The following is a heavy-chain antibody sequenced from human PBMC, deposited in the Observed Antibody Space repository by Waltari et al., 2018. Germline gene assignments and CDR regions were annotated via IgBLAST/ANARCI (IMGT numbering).Heavy chain of an antibody. D-gene: IGHD6-19*01. CDR3: ATDPVSGRHRDY. V-gene: IGHV1-24*01. Sequence: QVQLVQSGAEVKKAGASVTVYCEGFGYSLGELSINWVRQAPGKGLEWMGGFDSENGEPVYAQKFQGRVTMTEDTSKDIAYMELSRLRSEDTAVYFCATDPVSGRHRDYWGQGTLVTVSS. CDR1: GYSLGELS. J-gene: IGHJ4*02. CDR2: FDSENGEP.